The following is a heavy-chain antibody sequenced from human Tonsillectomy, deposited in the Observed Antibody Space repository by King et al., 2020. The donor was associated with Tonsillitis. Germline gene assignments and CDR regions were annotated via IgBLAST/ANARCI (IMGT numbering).Heavy chain of an antibody. CDR2: ISYDGSNK. CDR3: AKDHPYSSSYYFSCILDY. V-gene: IGHV3-30*18. CDR1: GFTFSSYG. D-gene: IGHD3-22*01. Sequence: VQLVESGGGVVQPGRSLRLSCAASGFTFSSYGLHWVRQAPGKGLEWVAVISYDGSNKYYADSVKGRFTISRDNSKNTLYLQMKSLRAEDTAVYYCAKDHPYSSSYYFSCILDYWGQGTLVTVSS. J-gene: IGHJ4*02.